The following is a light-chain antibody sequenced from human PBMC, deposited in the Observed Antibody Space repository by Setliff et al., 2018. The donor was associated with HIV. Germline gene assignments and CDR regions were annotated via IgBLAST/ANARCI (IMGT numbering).Light chain of an antibody. CDR2: EVS. J-gene: IGLJ1*01. CDR1: SSDVGGYNY. V-gene: IGLV2-14*01. CDR3: SSYNRTTLXX. Sequence: QSALAQPASVSGSPGQSITISCTGTSSDVGGYNYVSWYQQHPGNAPKLMIYEVSNRPSGVSNRFSGSKSGNTASLTISGLQAADEAVYYCSSYNRTTLXXFGTGTKV.